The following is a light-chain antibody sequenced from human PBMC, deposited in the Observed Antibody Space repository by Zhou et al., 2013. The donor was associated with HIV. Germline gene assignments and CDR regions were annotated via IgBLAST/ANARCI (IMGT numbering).Light chain of an antibody. CDR1: QSISTH. Sequence: DIQMTQSPSSLSASLGDRVTIACRASQSISTHLNWYQQKPGNAPKLLIYAASSLQSGVPSRFSGSASGTQFTLTINSLQPDDFATYYCLQYNTYPFTFGPGTKVDLK. CDR3: LQYNTYPFT. CDR2: AAS. J-gene: IGKJ3*01. V-gene: IGKV1-17*01.